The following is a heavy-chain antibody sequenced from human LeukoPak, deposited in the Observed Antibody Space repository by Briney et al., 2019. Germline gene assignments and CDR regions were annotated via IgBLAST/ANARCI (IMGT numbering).Heavy chain of an antibody. V-gene: IGHV3-7*01. CDR2: IRQDGSEK. CDR3: ARDFILTYDILTGRGAFDY. D-gene: IGHD3-9*01. J-gene: IGHJ4*02. Sequence: GGSLRLSCAASGFTFNTYWMTWVRQAPGRGLEWVANIRQDGSEKYYVDSVKGRFTISRDYSKNTLYLQVNSLRAEDTAVYYCARDFILTYDILTGRGAFDYWGQGTLVTVSS. CDR1: GFTFNTYW.